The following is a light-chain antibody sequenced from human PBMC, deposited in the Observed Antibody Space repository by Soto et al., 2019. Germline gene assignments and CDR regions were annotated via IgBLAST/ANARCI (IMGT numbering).Light chain of an antibody. CDR2: EAS. CDR3: QQLNTYPPYT. Sequence: IQLTQSPSSLSASVGDRVTITCRASQGISSFLVWYQQKPGKAPKLLIYEASTLQSGVPSRFSGSGSGTDFTLNISSLQPEDFATYYCQQLNTYPPYTFGQGTKLEIK. J-gene: IGKJ2*01. V-gene: IGKV1-9*01. CDR1: QGISSF.